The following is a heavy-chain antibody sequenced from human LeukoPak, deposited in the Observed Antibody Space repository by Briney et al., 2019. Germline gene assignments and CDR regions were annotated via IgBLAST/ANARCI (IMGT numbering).Heavy chain of an antibody. CDR1: GGSISSGGYY. D-gene: IGHD6-13*01. J-gene: IGHJ4*02. V-gene: IGHV4-30-2*01. CDR3: ARSQLVRDDYFDY. CDR2: IYHSGST. Sequence: PSQTLSLTCTVSGGSISSGGYYWSWIRQPPGKGLEWIGYIYHSGSTYYNPSLKSRVTISVDRSKNQFSLKLSSVTAADTAVYYCARSQLVRDDYFDYWGQGTLVTVSS.